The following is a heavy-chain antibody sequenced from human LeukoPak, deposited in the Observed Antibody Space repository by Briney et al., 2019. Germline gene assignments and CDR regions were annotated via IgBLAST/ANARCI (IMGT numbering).Heavy chain of an antibody. CDR1: GYTFTSNG. J-gene: IGHJ3*02. CDR2: ISAYNGNT. CDR3: AREPRPRIAAAGIGAFDI. D-gene: IGHD6-13*01. Sequence: GASVKVSCKASGYTFTSNGISWVRQAPGQGLEWMGWISAYNGNTNYAQKLQGRVTMTTDTSTSTAYMELRSLRSDDTAVYYCAREPRPRIAAAGIGAFDIWGQGTMVTVSS. V-gene: IGHV1-18*01.